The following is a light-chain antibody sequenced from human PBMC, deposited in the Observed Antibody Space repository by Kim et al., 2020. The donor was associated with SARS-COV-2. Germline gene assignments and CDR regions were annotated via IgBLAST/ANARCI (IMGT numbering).Light chain of an antibody. CDR1: NIGTEG. CDR3: QVWNSGSDQWA. CDR2: FDS. Sequence: APGETARLTCGGNNIGTEGVHWYQQKSGQAPTLLIYFDSDWSSGIPERFSGSNSGNTATLTIRRVEAGDEADYYCQVWNSGSDQWAFGGGTQLTVL. J-gene: IGLJ3*02. V-gene: IGLV3-21*04.